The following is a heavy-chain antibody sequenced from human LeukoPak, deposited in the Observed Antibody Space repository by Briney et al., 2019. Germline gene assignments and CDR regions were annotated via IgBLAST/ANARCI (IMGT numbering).Heavy chain of an antibody. D-gene: IGHD5-24*01. Sequence: SQTLSLTCTVSGGSISSGGYYWSWIRQPPGKGLEWIGYIYHSGSTYYNPSLKSRVTISVDRSKNQFSLKLSSVTAADTAVYYCARDCRDGFDYWGQGTLVTVSS. V-gene: IGHV4-30-2*01. CDR2: IYHSGST. CDR1: GGSISSGGYY. J-gene: IGHJ4*02. CDR3: ARDCRDGFDY.